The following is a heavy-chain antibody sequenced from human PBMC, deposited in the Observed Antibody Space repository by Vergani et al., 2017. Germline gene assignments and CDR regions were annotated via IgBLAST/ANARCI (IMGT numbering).Heavy chain of an antibody. D-gene: IGHD3-3*01. V-gene: IGHV4-31*03. CDR1: GGSISSGGYY. Sequence: QVQLQESGPGLVKPSQTLSLSCTVSGGSISSGGYYWGWLRQHPGQGLGWIGYIYYSGSTYYNPSLRRRVTISVNTFKNQFSLKLSSVTAADTAVYYCARFLENWFYPWGQGTLVTVSS. CDR2: IYYSGST. J-gene: IGHJ5*02. CDR3: ARFLENWFYP.